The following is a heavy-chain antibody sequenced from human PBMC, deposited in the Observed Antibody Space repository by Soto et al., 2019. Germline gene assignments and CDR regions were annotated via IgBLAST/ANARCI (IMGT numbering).Heavy chain of an antibody. V-gene: IGHV6-1*01. CDR2: TYYRSKWYN. D-gene: IGHD2-2*01. Sequence: SQTLSLTCAISGDSVSSNSAAWNWIRQSPSRGLEWLGRTYYRSKWYNDYAVSVKSRITINPDTSKNQFSLQLNSVTPEDTAVYYCARARAVVPAAIGQIAVAGELYFDYWGQGTLVTVSS. CDR3: ARARAVVPAAIGQIAVAGELYFDY. J-gene: IGHJ4*02. CDR1: GDSVSSNSAA.